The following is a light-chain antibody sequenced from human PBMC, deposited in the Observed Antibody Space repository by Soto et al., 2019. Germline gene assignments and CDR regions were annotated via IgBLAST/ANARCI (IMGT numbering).Light chain of an antibody. J-gene: IGKJ1*01. CDR1: QSVSSSY. Sequence: EIVLTQSPCTLSLSPGERATLSCRASQSVSSSYLAWYQQKPGQAPRLLIYGASSRATGIPDRFSGSGSGTDFTLTISRLEPEDFAVHYCQQYGTSPVTFGQGTKVDIK. V-gene: IGKV3-20*01. CDR3: QQYGTSPVT. CDR2: GAS.